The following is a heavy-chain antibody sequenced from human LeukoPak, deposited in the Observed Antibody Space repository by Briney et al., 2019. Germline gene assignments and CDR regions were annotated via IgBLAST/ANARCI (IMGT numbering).Heavy chain of an antibody. CDR1: GYTFTSYG. CDR3: ARAVYYDCSGQYYFDY. D-gene: IGHD3-22*01. V-gene: IGHV1-18*01. CDR2: ISAYNGNT. J-gene: IGHJ4*02. Sequence: ASVKVSCKASGYTFTSYGIIWVRQAPGQGLEWMGWISAYNGNTNYAQKLQGRVTMTTDTSTSTAYMELRSLRSDDTAVYYCARAVYYDCSGQYYFDYWGQGTLVTVSS.